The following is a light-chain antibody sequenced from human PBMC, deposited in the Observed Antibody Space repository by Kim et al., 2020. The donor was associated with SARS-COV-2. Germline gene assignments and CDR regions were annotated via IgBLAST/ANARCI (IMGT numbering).Light chain of an antibody. CDR2: DAS. CDR1: QSMRTY. J-gene: IGKJ2*01. Sequence: SASVGDTVTIACRASQSMRTYLNWYQQEPGKAPKVLIYDASSLQSGVPSRFRGSGSGTDFTLTISGLQPEDIGTYYCQQCYNSPHTFGQGTKLEI. CDR3: QQCYNSPHT. V-gene: IGKV1-39*01.